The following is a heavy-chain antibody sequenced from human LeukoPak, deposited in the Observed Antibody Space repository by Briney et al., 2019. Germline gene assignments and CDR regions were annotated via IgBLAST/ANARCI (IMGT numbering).Heavy chain of an antibody. CDR1: GGSFSGYY. J-gene: IGHJ4*02. CDR3: ARGGITRVMSS. D-gene: IGHD2-21*01. V-gene: IGHV4-34*01. Sequence: PSETLSLTCAVHGGSFSGYYWSWIRQPPGKGLEWIGEINHSGSTNYNPSLKSRVTISVDTSKNQFSLKLSSVTAADTAVYYCARGGITRVMSSWGQGTLVTVSS. CDR2: INHSGST.